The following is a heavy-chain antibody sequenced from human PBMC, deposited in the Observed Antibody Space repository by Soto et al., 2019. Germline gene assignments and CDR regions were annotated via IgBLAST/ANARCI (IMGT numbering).Heavy chain of an antibody. CDR3: TTGSVEGL. CDR1: GFSFNEAW. CDR2: IKTSAGGGAT. V-gene: IGHV3-15*07. J-gene: IGHJ6*02. D-gene: IGHD2-15*01. Sequence: EVQLVESAGGLVKPGGSLRLSCVASGFSFNEAWMNWVRQAPGEGLEWVGRIKTSAGGGATDYAATVQGRFTISRDDSKNALHLHLNSLITEGTAIYYCTTGSVEGLWGQGTTVTVSS.